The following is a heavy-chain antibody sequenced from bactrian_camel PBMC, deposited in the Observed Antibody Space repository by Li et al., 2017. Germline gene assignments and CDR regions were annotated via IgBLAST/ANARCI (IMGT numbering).Heavy chain of an antibody. Sequence: DVQLVESGGGLVQPGGSLRLSCAGSGFSFSNYYMSWVRQAPGKGPEWVSAVNIGGRGTDYSESVKGRFTISRDNAKNTLYLQLNSLKTEDTAMYFCAKDGGRWSYNYWSQGTQVTVS. CDR2: VNIGGRGT. V-gene: IGHV3S31*01. J-gene: IGHJ4*01. D-gene: IGHD6*01. CDR3: AKDGGRWSYNY. CDR1: GFSFSNYY.